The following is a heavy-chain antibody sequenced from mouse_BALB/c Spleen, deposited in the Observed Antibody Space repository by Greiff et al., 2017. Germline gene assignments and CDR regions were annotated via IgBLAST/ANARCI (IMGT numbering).Heavy chain of an antibody. CDR2: IWGDGST. Sequence: VQRVESGPGLVAPSQSLSITCTVSGFSLTGYGVNWVRQPPGKGLEWLGMIWGDGSTDYNSALKSRLSISKDNSKSQVFLKMNSLQTDDTARYYCAQVRRYYAMDYWGQGTSVTVSS. V-gene: IGHV2-6-7*01. J-gene: IGHJ4*01. CDR1: GFSLTGYG. D-gene: IGHD2-14*01. CDR3: AQVRRYYAMDY.